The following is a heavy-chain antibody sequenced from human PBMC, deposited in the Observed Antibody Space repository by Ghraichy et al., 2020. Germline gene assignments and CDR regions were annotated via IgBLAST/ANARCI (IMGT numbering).Heavy chain of an antibody. CDR2: ISGSGGTT. CDR3: EKDPDSSSWYKLWIDY. D-gene: IGHD6-13*01. CDR1: GFTFGIYA. V-gene: IGHV3-23*01. J-gene: IGHJ4*01. Sequence: GGSLRLSFAASGFTFGIYAMSWVRQAPGKGLEWVSSISGSGGTTYYADSVKGRFTIARDNSKNTVYLQMSSRRADDTAVYYCEKDPDSSSWYKLWIDYWG.